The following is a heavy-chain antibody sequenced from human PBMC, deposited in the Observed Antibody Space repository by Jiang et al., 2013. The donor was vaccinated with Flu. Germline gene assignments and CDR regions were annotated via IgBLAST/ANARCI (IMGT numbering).Heavy chain of an antibody. D-gene: IGHD2-2*01. CDR2: IATNTGSP. CDR1: GYSFTGYS. V-gene: IGHV7-4-1*01. J-gene: IGHJ4*02. CDR3: ARDRNQLEFDY. Sequence: QSGSELKNPGASVKISCKASGYSFTGYSMNWVRQAPGQGLEWMGYIATNTGSPTYAQDFTGRFIFSLDTSVNTAYLQIDSLQTDDTAVYYCARDRNQLEFDYWPGNPGHRLL.